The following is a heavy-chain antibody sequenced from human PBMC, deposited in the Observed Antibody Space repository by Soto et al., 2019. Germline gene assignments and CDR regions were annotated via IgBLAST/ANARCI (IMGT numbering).Heavy chain of an antibody. J-gene: IGHJ4*02. CDR1: GFTFSSYG. V-gene: IGHV3-21*01. CDR3: VRSCWGGGTQAFDL. CDR2: ISSTSNHI. D-gene: IGHD3-16*01. Sequence: EVQLVESGGGLVKPGGSLRLSCTASGFTFSSYGVNWVRQAPGKGLEWVSFISSTSNHIYYIDSVKGRFTVSRDNAKNSLYRQMTSLKAEDRGIYYCVRSCWGGGTQAFDLWGQGTLVNVSS.